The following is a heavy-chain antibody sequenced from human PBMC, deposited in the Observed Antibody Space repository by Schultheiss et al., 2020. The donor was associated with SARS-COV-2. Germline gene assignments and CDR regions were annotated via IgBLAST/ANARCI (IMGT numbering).Heavy chain of an antibody. CDR3: ARDTRAYYYYYGMDV. CDR1: GFTFSSYA. Sequence: GESLKISCAASGFTFSSYAMSWVRQAPGKGLEWVSAISGSGGSTYYADSVKGRFTISRDNSKNTLYLQMNSLRAEDTAVYYCARDTRAYYYYYGMDVWGQGTTVTVSS. D-gene: IGHD3-3*01. J-gene: IGHJ6*02. CDR2: ISGSGGST. V-gene: IGHV3-23*01.